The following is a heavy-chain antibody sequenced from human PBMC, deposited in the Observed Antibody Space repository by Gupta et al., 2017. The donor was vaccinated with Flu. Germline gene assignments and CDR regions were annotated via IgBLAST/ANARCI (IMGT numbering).Heavy chain of an antibody. CDR2: IKQDGSEK. Sequence: GGSLRLSCAASGFTFSSYWMSWVRQAPGKGLEWVANIKQDGSEKYYVDSVKGRFTISRDNAKNSLYLQMNSLRAEDTAVYYCARVVCSSTSCYIGGLYYYYYYYMDVWGKGTTVTVSS. CDR3: ARVVCSSTSCYIGGLYYYYYYYMDV. D-gene: IGHD2-2*02. V-gene: IGHV3-7*01. J-gene: IGHJ6*03. CDR1: GFTFSSYW.